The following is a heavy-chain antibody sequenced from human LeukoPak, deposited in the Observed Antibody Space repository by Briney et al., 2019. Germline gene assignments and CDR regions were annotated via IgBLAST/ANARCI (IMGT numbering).Heavy chain of an antibody. CDR1: GFTFSSYA. V-gene: IGHV3-23*01. J-gene: IGHJ4*02. CDR3: AKEPNYGDLAYYFDY. Sequence: PGGSLRLSCAASGFTFSSYAMSWVRQAPGKGLEWVSAISGSGGSTYYADSVKGRFPISRDNSKNTLYLQMSSLRAEDTAVYYCAKEPNYGDLAYYFDYWGQGTLVTVSS. D-gene: IGHD4-17*01. CDR2: ISGSGGST.